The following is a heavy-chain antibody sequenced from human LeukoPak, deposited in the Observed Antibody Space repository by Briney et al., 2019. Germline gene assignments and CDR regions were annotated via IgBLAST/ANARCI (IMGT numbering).Heavy chain of an antibody. Sequence: SETLSLTCAVYGGSFSGYYWSWIRQPPGKGLEWIGEINHSGSTNYNPSLKSRVTISVDTSKNQFSLKLSSVTAADTAVYYCARALCSSTSCVEWILYFDYWGQGTPVTVSS. D-gene: IGHD2-2*01. CDR3: ARALCSSTSCVEWILYFDY. CDR1: GGSFSGYY. CDR2: INHSGST. J-gene: IGHJ4*02. V-gene: IGHV4-34*01.